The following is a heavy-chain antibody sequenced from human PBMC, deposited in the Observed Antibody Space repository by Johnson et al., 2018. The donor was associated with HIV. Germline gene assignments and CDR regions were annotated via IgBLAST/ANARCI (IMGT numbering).Heavy chain of an antibody. D-gene: IGHD4-23*01. Sequence: QVQLVESGGGLVKPGGSPRLSCAASGFTFSSYWMSWVRQAPGKGLEWVAVISYDGSNKYYADSMKGRLTISRDNSKNTLYLQINSLRTEDTAVYYCANLGDYSGLNGFDIWGQRTMVTVSS. V-gene: IGHV3-30*18. CDR1: GFTFSSYW. CDR2: ISYDGSNK. J-gene: IGHJ3*02. CDR3: ANLGDYSGLNGFDI.